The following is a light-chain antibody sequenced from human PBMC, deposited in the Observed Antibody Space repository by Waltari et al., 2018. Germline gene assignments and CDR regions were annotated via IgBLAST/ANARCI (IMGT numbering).Light chain of an antibody. V-gene: IGLV2-11*01. Sequence: QSALTQPRSVSGSPGQSVTIPCTGTSRDVGNYTYVSWYQQHPGKAPKVMIYDVNKRPSGVPDRFSGSKSGNTASLTISGLQAEDESDYYCCSYAGSYSWVFGGGTKLTVL. J-gene: IGLJ3*02. CDR1: SRDVGNYTY. CDR2: DVN. CDR3: CSYAGSYSWV.